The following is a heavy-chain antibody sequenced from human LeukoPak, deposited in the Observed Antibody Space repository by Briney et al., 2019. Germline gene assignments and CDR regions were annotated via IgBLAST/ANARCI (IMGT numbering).Heavy chain of an antibody. V-gene: IGHV3-30*04. CDR1: GFTFSSYA. D-gene: IGHD4-17*01. CDR3: ARDGATVTTGDAFDI. CDR2: ISYDGSNK. Sequence: GGSLRLSCAASGFTFSSYAMHWVRQAPGKGLEWVAVISYDGSNKYYADSVKGRVTISRDNSKNTLYLQMNSLRAEDTAVYYCARDGATVTTGDAFDIWGQGTMVTVSS. J-gene: IGHJ3*02.